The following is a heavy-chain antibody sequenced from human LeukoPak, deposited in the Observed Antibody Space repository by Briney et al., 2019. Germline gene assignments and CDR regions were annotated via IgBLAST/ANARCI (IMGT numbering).Heavy chain of an antibody. CDR3: ARNLIAADDAFDI. CDR2: IYHSGST. CDR1: GGSISSYY. V-gene: IGHV4-59*01. D-gene: IGHD6-25*01. J-gene: IGHJ3*02. Sequence: SETLSLTCTVSGGSISSYYWSWIRQPPGKGLEWIGCIYHSGSTNYNPSLKSRVTISVDTSKNQFSLKLSSVTAADTAVYYCARNLIAADDAFDIWGQGTMVTVSS.